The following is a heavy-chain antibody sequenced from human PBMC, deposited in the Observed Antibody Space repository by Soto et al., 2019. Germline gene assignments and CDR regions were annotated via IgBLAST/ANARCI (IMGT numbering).Heavy chain of an antibody. CDR2: IWCDGSIK. CDR1: GFTFSTYG. J-gene: IGHJ6*02. CDR3: ARIDCTGNNCNPYYHYGMDV. D-gene: IGHD2-8*02. V-gene: IGHV3-33*01. Sequence: GGSLRLSCAASGFTFSTYGMHWVRQIPGKGLQWVAIIWCDGSIKYYADSVKGRFTISRDNSKNTLYLQMNSLRDEGTAVYYCARIDCTGNNCNPYYHYGMDVWGQGXTVTVSS.